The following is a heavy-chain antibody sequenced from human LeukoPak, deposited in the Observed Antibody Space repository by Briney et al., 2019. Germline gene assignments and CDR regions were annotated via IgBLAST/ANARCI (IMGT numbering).Heavy chain of an antibody. CDR1: GYSFPTYW. CDR2: IYPGDSDT. CDR3: ARSGVPGAMTWFDP. Sequence: GESLKISCRASGYSFPTYWIAWVRQMPGKGLEWMGIIYPGDSDTRYSPSFQGRVTISADKSINTAYLQWRSLKASDTAMYYCARSGVPGAMTWFDPWGQGTLVTVSS. D-gene: IGHD2-2*01. J-gene: IGHJ5*02. V-gene: IGHV5-51*01.